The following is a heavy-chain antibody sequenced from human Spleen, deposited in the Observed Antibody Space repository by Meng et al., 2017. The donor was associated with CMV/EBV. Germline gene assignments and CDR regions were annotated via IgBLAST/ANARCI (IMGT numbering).Heavy chain of an antibody. J-gene: IGHJ4*02. CDR3: APAAGKGPFDY. CDR1: RYTFTAYY. CDR2: INPNTGGT. Sequence: ASVKVSCKTYRYTFTAYYMHWVRQAPGQGLEWLGWINPNTGGTNYAQKFQGRVTMTRDTSTSTVYMELSSLRSEDTAVYYCAPAAGKGPFDYWGQGTLVTVSS. D-gene: IGHD6-13*01. V-gene: IGHV1-2*02.